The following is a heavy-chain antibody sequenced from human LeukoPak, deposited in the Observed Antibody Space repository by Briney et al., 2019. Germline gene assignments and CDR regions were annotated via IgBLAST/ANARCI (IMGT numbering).Heavy chain of an antibody. CDR2: ISARGGST. Sequence: GGSLRLSCAASGFTFSSFDMSWVRQAPGQGLEWVSAISARGGSTYYTDSVKGRFTTSRDNSKKTLYLQMNSLRGEDTALYYCAKDLRYFDWLEGFDYWGQGTLVTVSS. V-gene: IGHV3-23*01. J-gene: IGHJ4*02. CDR1: GFTFSSFD. D-gene: IGHD3-9*01. CDR3: AKDLRYFDWLEGFDY.